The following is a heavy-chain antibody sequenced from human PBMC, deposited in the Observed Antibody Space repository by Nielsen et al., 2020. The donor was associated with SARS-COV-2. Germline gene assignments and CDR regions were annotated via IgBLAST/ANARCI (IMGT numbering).Heavy chain of an antibody. J-gene: IGHJ6*02. Sequence: GESLKISCAASGFTFSSYGMHWVRQAPGKGLEWVASISYEGSKKYYGDYLKGRFTVSRDTSKNTVYLQMNSLSVEDTAVYHCAKRRAVFMLTFGGEGAMDVWGQGTTVSVSS. V-gene: IGHV3-30*02. CDR3: AKRRAVFMLTFGGEGAMDV. CDR2: ISYEGSKK. CDR1: GFTFSSYG. D-gene: IGHD3-16*01.